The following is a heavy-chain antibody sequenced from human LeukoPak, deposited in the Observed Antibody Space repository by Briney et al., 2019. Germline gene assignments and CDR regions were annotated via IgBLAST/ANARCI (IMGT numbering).Heavy chain of an antibody. CDR2: IIPIFGTA. CDR3: ARFRQDYGGFDY. D-gene: IGHD4-23*01. Sequence: SVKVSCKASGYTFTSYGISWVRQAPGQGLEWMGGIIPIFGTANYAQKFQGRVTITADESTSTAYMELSSLRSEDTAVYYCARFRQDYGGFDYWGQGTLVTVSS. J-gene: IGHJ4*02. V-gene: IGHV1-69*13. CDR1: GYTFTSYG.